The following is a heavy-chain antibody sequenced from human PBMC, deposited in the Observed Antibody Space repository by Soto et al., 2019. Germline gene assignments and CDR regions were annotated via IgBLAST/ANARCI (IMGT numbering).Heavy chain of an antibody. CDR3: ARGGSYSSGCDY. CDR1: GGSISSYY. CDR2: IYYSGST. D-gene: IGHD6-19*01. V-gene: IGHV4-59*01. J-gene: IGHJ4*02. Sequence: SETLSLTWTVSGGSISSYYWSWIRQPPGKGLEWIGYIYYSGSTNYNPSLKSRVTISVDTSKNQFSLKLSSVTAADTAVYYCARGGSYSSGCDYWGQGTLVTVSS.